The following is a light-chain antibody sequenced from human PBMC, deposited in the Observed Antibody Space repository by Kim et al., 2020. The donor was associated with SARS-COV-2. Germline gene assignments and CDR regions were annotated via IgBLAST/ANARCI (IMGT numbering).Light chain of an antibody. V-gene: IGKV1-39*01. CDR1: QSINNY. J-gene: IGKJ5*01. Sequence: ASVGDRVTITCRASQSINNYLNWFQHRPGKAPKLLIDTESSLQSGVPSRFSGSGSGTDFTLTIRGLRPEDFATYYCQQSYSSPITFGKGTRLEIK. CDR2: TES. CDR3: QQSYSSPIT.